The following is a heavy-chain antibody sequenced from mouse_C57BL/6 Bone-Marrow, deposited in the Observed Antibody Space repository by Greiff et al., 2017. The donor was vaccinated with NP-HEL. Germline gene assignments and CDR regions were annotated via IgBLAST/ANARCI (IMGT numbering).Heavy chain of an antibody. Sequence: EVQLQQSGPALVQPGASVKISCKASGYTFTDYYMNWVKPSHGKSLEWIGDINPNNGGTSYNQKFKGKATLTVDKSSSTAYMELRSLTSEDSAVYYCARRGGTGSFYAMDYWGQGTSVTVSS. J-gene: IGHJ4*01. CDR2: INPNNGGT. V-gene: IGHV1-26*01. CDR3: ARRGGTGSFYAMDY. D-gene: IGHD4-1*01. CDR1: GYTFTDYY.